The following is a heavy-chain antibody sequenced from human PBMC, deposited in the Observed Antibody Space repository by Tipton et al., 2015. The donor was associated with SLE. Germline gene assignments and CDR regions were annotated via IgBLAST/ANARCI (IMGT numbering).Heavy chain of an antibody. CDR3: ARDGSNGDYVS. CDR2: INHSGST. V-gene: IGHV4-39*07. J-gene: IGHJ4*02. D-gene: IGHD4-17*01. CDR1: GGSISSGSYY. Sequence: TLSLTCTVSGGSISSGSYYWSWIHQPPGKGLEWIGEINHSGSTNYNPSLKSRVTISVDTSKNQFSLKLSSVTAADTAVYYCARDGSNGDYVSWGKGTLATVSS.